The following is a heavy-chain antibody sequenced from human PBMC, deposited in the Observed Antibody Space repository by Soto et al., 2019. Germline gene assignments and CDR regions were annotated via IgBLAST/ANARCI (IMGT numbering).Heavy chain of an antibody. D-gene: IGHD2-15*01. CDR3: AKQNGYGGNTELEY. CDR1: GFTXSNYA. J-gene: IGHJ4*02. CDR2: ISGSGGST. V-gene: IGHV3-23*01. Sequence: WGSLRLSCAASGFTXSNYAMSRVRQAPGKGLEWVSTISGSGGSTHYADSVKGRFTISRDNSKNTLDLQMNSLRAEDTAVYYCAKQNGYGGNTELEYWGQGTLVTVSS.